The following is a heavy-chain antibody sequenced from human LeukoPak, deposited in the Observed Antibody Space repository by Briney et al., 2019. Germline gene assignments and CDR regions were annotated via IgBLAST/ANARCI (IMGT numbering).Heavy chain of an antibody. D-gene: IGHD2-21*02. Sequence: SVKVSCKASGGTFSSYAISWVRQAPGQGLEWMGRIIPIFGTANYAQKFQGRVTITTDESTSTAYMEPSSLRSEDPAVYYWARDEVRGDNCGGDHYSYWGRGPLVTFAS. J-gene: IGHJ4*02. CDR1: GGTFSSYA. CDR2: IIPIFGTA. CDR3: ARDEVRGDNCGGDHYSY. V-gene: IGHV1-69*05.